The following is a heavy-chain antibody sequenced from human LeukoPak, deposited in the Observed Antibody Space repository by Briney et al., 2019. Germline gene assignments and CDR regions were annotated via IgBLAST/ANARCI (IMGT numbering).Heavy chain of an antibody. CDR3: ARDTYYYDSSGYYYFDY. D-gene: IGHD3-22*01. V-gene: IGHV4-4*07. Sequence: SETLSPTCTVSGVSIRSYYWSWIRQPAGKGLEWIGRFHTSGSTNYNPSLKSRVTMSVDTSKNQFSLKLSSVTAADTAVYSCARDTYYYDSSGYYYFDYWGQGTLVTVSS. CDR1: GVSIRSYY. CDR2: FHTSGST. J-gene: IGHJ4*02.